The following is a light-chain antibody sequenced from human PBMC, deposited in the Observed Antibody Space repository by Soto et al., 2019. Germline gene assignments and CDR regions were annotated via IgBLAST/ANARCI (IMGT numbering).Light chain of an antibody. J-gene: IGKJ5*01. Sequence: VLTQSLSALSLSPGERATLSCRASQSVSSYLAWYQQKPGQAPRLLIYDASNRATGIPARFSGSGSGTDFTLTISSREPEDFAVYYYQQRSNGTQITFCQGTRLEIK. CDR3: QQRSNGTQIT. CDR1: QSVSSY. CDR2: DAS. V-gene: IGKV3-11*01.